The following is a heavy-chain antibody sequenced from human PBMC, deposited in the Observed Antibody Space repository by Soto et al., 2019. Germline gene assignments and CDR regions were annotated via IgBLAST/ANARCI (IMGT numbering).Heavy chain of an antibody. Sequence: QVQLQESGPGLVKPSQTLSLTCTVSGGAISSGGYYWSWIRQHPGKGLEWIGYIYYSWSTYYNPSLTSRVTIPVDTSKNQFSLQLSSVTAADTAVYYCAREGEYSSSSSHYYGMDVWGQGTTVTVSS. CDR1: GGAISSGGYY. V-gene: IGHV4-31*03. D-gene: IGHD6-6*01. CDR2: IYYSWST. J-gene: IGHJ6*02. CDR3: AREGEYSSSSSHYYGMDV.